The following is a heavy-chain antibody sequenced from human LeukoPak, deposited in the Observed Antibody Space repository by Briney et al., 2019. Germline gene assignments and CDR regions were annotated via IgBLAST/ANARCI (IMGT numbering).Heavy chain of an antibody. CDR3: ARAITIFPDAFDI. CDR2: IYTSGST. J-gene: IGHJ3*02. V-gene: IGHV4-59*10. D-gene: IGHD3-3*01. CDR1: GGSFSGYY. Sequence: SETLSLTCAVYGGSFSGYYWSWIRQPAGKGLEWIGRIYTSGSTNYNPSLKSRVTMSVDTSKNQFSLKLSSVTAADTAVYYCARAITIFPDAFDIWGQGTMVTVSS.